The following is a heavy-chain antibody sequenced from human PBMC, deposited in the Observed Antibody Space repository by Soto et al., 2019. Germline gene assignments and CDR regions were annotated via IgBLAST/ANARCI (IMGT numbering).Heavy chain of an antibody. V-gene: IGHV4-59*08. CDR2: TYHRGST. J-gene: IGHJ6*02. CDR3: ARSSLYGMDV. Sequence: SETLSLTCSVSGVSISSYFWSWIRQAPGRGLEWIGYTYHRGSTNYSPSLKSRVAISIDTSKNQFSLKVGSVTAADTAVYYGARSSLYGMDVWGQGTTVTVSS. CDR1: GVSISSYF.